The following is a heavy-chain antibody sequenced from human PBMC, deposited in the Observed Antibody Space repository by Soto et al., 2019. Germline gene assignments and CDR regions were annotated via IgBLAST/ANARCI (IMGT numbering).Heavy chain of an antibody. CDR2: ISYDGSNK. V-gene: IGHV3-30*18. D-gene: IGHD3-22*01. CDR1: GFTFSSYG. J-gene: IGHJ4*02. Sequence: GSLRLSCAASGFTFSSYGMHWVRQAPGKGLEWVAVISYDGSNKYYADSVKGRFTISRDNSKNTLYLQMNSLRAEDTAVYYCAKILPFTYHYDSSGYYYDPSFDYWGQGTLVTVSS. CDR3: AKILPFTYHYDSSGYYYDPSFDY.